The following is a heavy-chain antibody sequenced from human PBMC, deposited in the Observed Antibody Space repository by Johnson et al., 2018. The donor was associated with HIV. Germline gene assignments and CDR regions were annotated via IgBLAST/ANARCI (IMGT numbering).Heavy chain of an antibody. Sequence: MQLVESGGGLVQPGGSLRLSCAASGFTVSSNYMSWVRQAPGKGLELVSVIYSGGRTYYADSWKGRFTISRDNSKNTLFLQMNSLRVEDTAVYYCARSGGYPNACDMWGQGTLVTVPA. CDR3: ARSGGYPNACDM. V-gene: IGHV3-66*01. D-gene: IGHD6-13*01. CDR1: GFTVSSNY. J-gene: IGHJ3*02. CDR2: IYSGGRT.